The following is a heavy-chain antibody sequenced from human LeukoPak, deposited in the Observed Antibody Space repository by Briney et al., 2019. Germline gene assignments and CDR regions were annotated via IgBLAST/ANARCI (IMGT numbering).Heavy chain of an antibody. J-gene: IGHJ4*02. Sequence: SETLSLTCAVSGGSISSSSYYWGWIRQPPGKGLEWIGGIYYSGNTYYNPSLKSRVTISVDTSKNQFSLKLSSVTAADTAVYYCARHPTAMVSFDCWGQGTLVTVSS. CDR1: GGSISSSSYY. CDR3: ARHPTAMVSFDC. CDR2: IYYSGNT. D-gene: IGHD5-18*01. V-gene: IGHV4-39*01.